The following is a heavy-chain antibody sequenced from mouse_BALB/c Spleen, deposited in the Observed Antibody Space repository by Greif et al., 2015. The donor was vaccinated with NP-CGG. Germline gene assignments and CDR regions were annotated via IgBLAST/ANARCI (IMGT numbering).Heavy chain of an antibody. V-gene: IGHV1-63*02. D-gene: IGHD3-3*01. CDR2: IYPGGGYT. J-gene: IGHJ2*01. CDR1: GYTFTNYW. CDR3: ARGTAEDY. Sequence: VQLQQSGAELVRPGTSVKISCKASGYTFTNYWLGWVKQGPGHGLEWIGDIYPGGGYTNYNEKFKGKAGLTADTSSSTAYMQLSSLPSEDSAVYFCARGTAEDYWGQGTTLTVSS.